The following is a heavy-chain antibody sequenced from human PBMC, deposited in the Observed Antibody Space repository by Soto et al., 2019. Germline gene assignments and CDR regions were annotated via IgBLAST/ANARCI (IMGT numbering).Heavy chain of an antibody. CDR2: IYYRGST. J-gene: IGHJ4*02. CDR1: GGSITSYY. CDR3: ARFDQVSYYFDY. Sequence: SETLSLTCTVSGGSITSYYWSWIRQSPGKGLEWIGYIYYRGSTNYNPSLKSRVTISVDTSKNQFSLKLSSVTAADTAVYYCARFDQVSYYFDYWSQGTLVTVSS. V-gene: IGHV4-59*01.